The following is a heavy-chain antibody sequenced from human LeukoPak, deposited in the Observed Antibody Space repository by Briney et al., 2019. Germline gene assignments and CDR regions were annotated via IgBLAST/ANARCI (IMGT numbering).Heavy chain of an antibody. CDR1: GGSISSTSYY. J-gene: IGHJ4*02. CDR3: ARHSGSYYADFDY. Sequence: SETLSLTCTVSGGSISSTSYYWGWIRQPPGKGLEWIGYIYYSGSAYYNPSLKSRVTMSVDTSKDQFSLKLSSVTAADTAVYYCARHSGSYYADFDYWGQETLVTVSS. D-gene: IGHD1-26*01. V-gene: IGHV4-39*01. CDR2: IYYSGSA.